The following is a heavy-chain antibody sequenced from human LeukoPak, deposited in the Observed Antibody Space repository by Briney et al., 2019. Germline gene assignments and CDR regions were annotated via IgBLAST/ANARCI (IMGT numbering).Heavy chain of an antibody. V-gene: IGHV4-59*01. CDR1: GGSISNYY. J-gene: IGHJ4*02. D-gene: IGHD4-17*01. CDR2: IHSSGST. CDR3: ARGGTTVTTFNYFDS. Sequence: SETLSLTCTVSGGSISNYYWSWIRQPPGKGLEWIGYIHSSGSTTYNPSLRSRVTISVDKSKNQFSLRLSSVTAADTALYYCARGGTTVTTFNYFDSWGQGTLVTVSS.